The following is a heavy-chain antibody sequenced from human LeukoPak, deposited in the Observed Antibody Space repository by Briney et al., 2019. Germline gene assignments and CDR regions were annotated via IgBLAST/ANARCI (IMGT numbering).Heavy chain of an antibody. CDR3: ASTPPSYYYGMDV. V-gene: IGHV3-48*03. CDR1: GFTFSTYE. J-gene: IGHJ6*02. CDR2: ISSSGRNS. Sequence: GGSLRLSCAASGFTFSTYEMNWVRQAPGKGLEWVSYISSSGRNSYYADSVKGRFTISRDNAKNSLYLQMNSLRAEDTAVYYCASTPPSYYYGMDVGGQETTVTVSS. D-gene: IGHD2-15*01.